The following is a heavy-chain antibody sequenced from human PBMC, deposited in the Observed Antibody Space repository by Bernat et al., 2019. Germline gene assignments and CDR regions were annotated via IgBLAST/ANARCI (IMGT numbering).Heavy chain of an antibody. V-gene: IGHV3-30-3*01. J-gene: IGHJ6*04. D-gene: IGHD3-22*01. CDR1: GFTFSSYA. Sequence: QVQLVESGGGVVQPGRSLRLSCAASGFTFSSYAMHWVRQAPGKGLEWVAVISYDGSNKYYADSVKGRFTISRDNSKNTLYLQMNSLRAEDTAVYYCARRDYYDSSGYYPPPYEYYYYGMDVWGEGTTVTVSS. CDR3: ARRDYYDSSGYYPPPYEYYYYGMDV. CDR2: ISYDGSNK.